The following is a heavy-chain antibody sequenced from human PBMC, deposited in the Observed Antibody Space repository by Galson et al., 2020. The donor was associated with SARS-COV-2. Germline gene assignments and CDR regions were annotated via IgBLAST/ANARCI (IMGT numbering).Heavy chain of an antibody. CDR1: GGTFSSYA. CDR2: IIPILGIA. V-gene: IGHV1-69*10. Sequence: SVKVSCKASGGTFSSYAISWVRQAPGQGLEWMGGIIPILGIANYAQKFQGRVTITADKSTSTAYMELSSLRSEDTAVYYCATTYYYDSSGYYRDYYYYYYMDVWGKGTTVTVSS. CDR3: ATTYYYDSSGYYRDYYYYYYMDV. J-gene: IGHJ6*03. D-gene: IGHD3-22*01.